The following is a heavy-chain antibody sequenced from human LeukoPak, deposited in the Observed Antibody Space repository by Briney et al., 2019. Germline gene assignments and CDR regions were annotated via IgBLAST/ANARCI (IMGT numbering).Heavy chain of an antibody. CDR1: GGSISNHY. Sequence: SETLSLTCTVSGGSISNHYWNWIRQPPGQGLEWIGYFHYNGNTNYSPSLKSRVTISVDTSKNQFSLRVDSVTAADTAVYYCAADAGNWFDPWGQGLLVTVSS. J-gene: IGHJ5*02. D-gene: IGHD6-13*01. CDR3: AADAGNWFDP. CDR2: FHYNGNT. V-gene: IGHV4-59*08.